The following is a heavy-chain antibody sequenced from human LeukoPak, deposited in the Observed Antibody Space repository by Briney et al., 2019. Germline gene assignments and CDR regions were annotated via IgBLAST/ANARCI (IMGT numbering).Heavy chain of an antibody. Sequence: PGGSLRLSCAASGFTFSSYAMHWVRQAPGKGLEWVAVISYDGSNKYCADSVKGRFTISRDNSKNTLYLQMNSLRAEDTAVYYCAREQWLVLDYWGQGTLVTVSS. D-gene: IGHD6-19*01. V-gene: IGHV3-30-3*01. CDR3: AREQWLVLDY. J-gene: IGHJ4*02. CDR1: GFTFSSYA. CDR2: ISYDGSNK.